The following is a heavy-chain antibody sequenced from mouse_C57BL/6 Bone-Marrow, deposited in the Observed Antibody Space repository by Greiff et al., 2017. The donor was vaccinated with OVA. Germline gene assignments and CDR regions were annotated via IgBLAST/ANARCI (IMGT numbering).Heavy chain of an antibody. CDR3: TSHYQPFY. CDR2: IDPETGGT. D-gene: IGHD1-2*01. V-gene: IGHV1-15*01. CDR1: GYTFTDYE. Sequence: VQLQQSGAELVRPGASVTLSCKASGYTFTDYEMHWVKQTPVHGLEWIGAIDPETGGTAYSQKFKGQAILTADRSSSTAYMELRSLTSEDSAVYYCTSHYQPFYWGQGTTLTVSS. J-gene: IGHJ2*01.